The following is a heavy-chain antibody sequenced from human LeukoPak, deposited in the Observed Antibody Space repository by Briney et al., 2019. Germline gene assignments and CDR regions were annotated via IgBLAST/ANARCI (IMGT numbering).Heavy chain of an antibody. D-gene: IGHD5-18*01. CDR3: ARGIQLWLDLDH. CDR1: GFTFSSYS. Sequence: PGGSLRLSCAASGFTFSSYSMNWVRQAPGKGLEWVSSISSSSSYIYYADSVKGRFTISRDNAKNSLYLQMNSLRAEDTAVYYCARGIQLWLDLDHWGQGTLVTVSS. V-gene: IGHV3-21*01. CDR2: ISSSSSYI. J-gene: IGHJ4*02.